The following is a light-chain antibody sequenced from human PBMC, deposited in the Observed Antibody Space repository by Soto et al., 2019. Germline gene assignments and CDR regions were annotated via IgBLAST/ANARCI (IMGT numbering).Light chain of an antibody. CDR2: EVS. CDR1: SSDVGGYDY. V-gene: IGLV2-8*01. J-gene: IGLJ3*02. CDR3: SSSAGRSKRV. Sequence: QSALTQPPSASGSPGQSVTISCTGTSSDVGGYDYVSWYQQHPGKAPKLMIYEVSKRPSGVPDRFSGSKSGNRASLTVSGLQADYEADYYCSSSAGRSKRVFGGGTKLTVL.